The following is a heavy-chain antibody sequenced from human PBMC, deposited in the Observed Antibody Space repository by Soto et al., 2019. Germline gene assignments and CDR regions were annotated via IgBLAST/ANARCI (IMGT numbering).Heavy chain of an antibody. Sequence: QVQLVESGGGVVQPGRSLRLSCAASGFTFSSYAMHWVRQAPGKGLEWVAVISYDGSNKYYADSVKGRFTISRDNSKNTLYLQMNSLRAEDTAVYYCARQYCTNGVCYFVDYYYDMDVWGQGTTVTVSS. J-gene: IGHJ6*02. CDR2: ISYDGSNK. CDR3: ARQYCTNGVCYFVDYYYDMDV. D-gene: IGHD2-8*01. CDR1: GFTFSSYA. V-gene: IGHV3-30-3*01.